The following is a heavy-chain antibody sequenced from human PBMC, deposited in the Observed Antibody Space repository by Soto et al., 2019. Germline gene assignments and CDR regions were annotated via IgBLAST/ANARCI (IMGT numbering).Heavy chain of an antibody. D-gene: IGHD3-16*02. CDR3: AKDHGIWGGYRYTSSDY. CDR2: ISGSGGST. J-gene: IGHJ4*02. CDR1: GFTFSSYA. V-gene: IGHV3-23*01. Sequence: GGSLRLSCVASGFTFSSYAMSWVRQAPGKGLEWVSAISGSGGSTYYADSVKGRFTISRDNSKNTLYLQMNSLRAEDTAVYYCAKDHGIWGGYRYTSSDYWGQGTLVTVSS.